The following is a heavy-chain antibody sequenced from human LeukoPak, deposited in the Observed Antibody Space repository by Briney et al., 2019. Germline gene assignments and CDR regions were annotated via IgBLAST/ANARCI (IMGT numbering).Heavy chain of an antibody. CDR3: ARQAGDLRLDY. Sequence: GSLRLSCAASGFTFSDYYMSWIRQPPGKGLEWIGSIYYSGSTYYNPSLKSRVTISVDTSKNQFSLKLSSVTAADTAVYYCARQAGDLRLDYWGQGTLVTVSS. CDR2: IYYSGST. V-gene: IGHV4-39*01. CDR1: GFTFSDYY. J-gene: IGHJ4*02. D-gene: IGHD3-16*01.